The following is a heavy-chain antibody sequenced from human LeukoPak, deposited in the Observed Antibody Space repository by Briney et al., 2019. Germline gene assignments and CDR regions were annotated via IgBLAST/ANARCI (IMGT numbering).Heavy chain of an antibody. CDR1: GYTFTSYG. D-gene: IGHD3-10*01. J-gene: IGHJ4*02. V-gene: IGHV1-18*01. CDR2: ISAYNGNT. Sequence: GASVKVSCKASGYTFTSYGISWVRQAPGQGLEWMGWISAYNGNTNYAQKLQGRVTMTRDMSTSTVYMELSSLRSEDTAVYYCARGGIIRGVTPTPFDYWGQGTLVTVSS. CDR3: ARGGIIRGVTPTPFDY.